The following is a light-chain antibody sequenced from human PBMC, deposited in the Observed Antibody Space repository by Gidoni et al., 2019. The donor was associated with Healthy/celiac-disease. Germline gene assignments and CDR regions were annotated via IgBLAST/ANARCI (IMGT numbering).Light chain of an antibody. J-gene: IGKJ4*01. CDR2: DAS. CDR1: QDISNY. CDR3: QQYDNLPLT. V-gene: IGKV1-33*01. Sequence: DIQMTQSPSSLSASVGDRVTITCQASQDISNYLNLYQQKPGNAPKLLIYDASNLETGVPSRLSGSGSGTDFTFTISSLQPEDIATYYCQQYDNLPLTFXGXTKVEIK.